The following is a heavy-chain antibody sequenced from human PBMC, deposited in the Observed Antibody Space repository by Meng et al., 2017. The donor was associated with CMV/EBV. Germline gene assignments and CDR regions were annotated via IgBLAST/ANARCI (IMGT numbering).Heavy chain of an antibody. Sequence: SETLSLTCTVSGGSISSYYWSWIRQPPGKGLEWIGYIYYSGSTYYNPSLKSRVTISVDTSKNQFSLKLSSVTAADTAVYYCARADTRIAARPLYYYGMDVWGQGTTVTVSS. J-gene: IGHJ6*02. CDR3: ARADTRIAARPLYYYGMDV. CDR2: IYYSGST. CDR1: GGSISSYY. D-gene: IGHD6-6*01. V-gene: IGHV4-59*08.